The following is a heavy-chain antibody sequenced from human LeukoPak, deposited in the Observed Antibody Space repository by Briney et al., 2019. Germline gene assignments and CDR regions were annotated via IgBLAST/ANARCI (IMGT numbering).Heavy chain of an antibody. J-gene: IGHJ4*02. Sequence: SGGSLRLSCAASGFTFSSYWMSWVRQAPGKGLEWVANIKQDGSEKYYVDSVEGRFTISRDNAKNSLYLQMNSLRAEDTAVYFCARDTWIRAARRQQQLPPGDYWGQGTLVTVSS. CDR3: ARDTWIRAARRQQQLPPGDY. CDR1: GFTFSSYW. V-gene: IGHV3-7*01. CDR2: IKQDGSEK. D-gene: IGHD6-13*01.